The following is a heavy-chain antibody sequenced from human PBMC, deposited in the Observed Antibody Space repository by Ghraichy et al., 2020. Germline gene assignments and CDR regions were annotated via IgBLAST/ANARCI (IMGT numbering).Heavy chain of an antibody. CDR3: ATAIWERDYYYYCMDV. V-gene: IGHV1-24*01. J-gene: IGHJ6*02. D-gene: IGHD1-26*01. CDR1: GYTLTELA. Sequence: ASVKVSCKVSGYTLTELAMHWVRQAPGKGLEWMGGFDPEDGETIYAQKFQGRVTMTEDTSTATAYMELSSLRSEDTAVYYCATAIWERDYYYYCMDVWGQGTTVTVSS. CDR2: FDPEDGET.